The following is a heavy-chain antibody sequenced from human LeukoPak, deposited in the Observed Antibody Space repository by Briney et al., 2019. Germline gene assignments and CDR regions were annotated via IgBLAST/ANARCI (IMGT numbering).Heavy chain of an antibody. J-gene: IGHJ4*02. CDR2: IYTSGST. V-gene: IGHV4-59*10. CDR3: ARGPYDFWSGYFFDY. D-gene: IGHD3-3*01. Sequence: PSETLSLTCAVYGGSFSGYYWSWIRQPAGKGLEWIGRIYTSGSTNYNPSLKSRVTISVDTSKNQFSLKLSSVTAADTAVYYCARGPYDFWSGYFFDYWGQGTLVTVSS. CDR1: GGSFSGYY.